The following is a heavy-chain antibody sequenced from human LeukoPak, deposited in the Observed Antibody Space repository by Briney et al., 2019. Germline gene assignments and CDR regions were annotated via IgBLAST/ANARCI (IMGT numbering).Heavy chain of an antibody. CDR1: GFTFSGNS. J-gene: IGHJ4*02. CDR2: ISASSTII. Sequence: GGSLRLSCVGSGFTFSGNSMTWVRQAPGRGLEWVSHISASSTIIHYADSVKGQVTISRDNAKNSVFLQMNRLRVEDTAVYYCTTSRHSSSWYYNDYWGQGILVTVS. D-gene: IGHD6-13*01. CDR3: TTSRHSSSWYYNDY. V-gene: IGHV3-48*01.